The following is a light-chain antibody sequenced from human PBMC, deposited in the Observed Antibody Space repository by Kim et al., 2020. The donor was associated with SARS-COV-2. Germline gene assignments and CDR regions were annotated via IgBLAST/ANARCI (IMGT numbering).Light chain of an antibody. CDR3: NSRDSSGNHWV. V-gene: IGLV3-19*01. CDR1: SLRSYY. CDR2: GKN. Sequence: LGQTVRITCQGDSLRSYYASWYQQKPGQAPVLVIYGKNNRPSGIPDRFSGSSSGNTASLTITGAQAEDEADYYCNSRDSSGNHWVFGGGTKVTVL. J-gene: IGLJ3*02.